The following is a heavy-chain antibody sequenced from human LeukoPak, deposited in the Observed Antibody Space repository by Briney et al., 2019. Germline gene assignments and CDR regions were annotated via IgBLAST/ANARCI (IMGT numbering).Heavy chain of an antibody. CDR1: GFTFSSYA. J-gene: IGHJ4*02. Sequence: GGSLRLSRAASGFTFSSYAMSGVRQAPGRGVAWVSAISGRGGSTYYAGSVKGRFTISRDDSKNTLYLQINGLRAEDTAVYYCAKGGWELLPLSYWGQGTLVTVSS. CDR2: ISGRGGST. D-gene: IGHD1-26*01. V-gene: IGHV3-23*01. CDR3: AKGGWELLPLSY.